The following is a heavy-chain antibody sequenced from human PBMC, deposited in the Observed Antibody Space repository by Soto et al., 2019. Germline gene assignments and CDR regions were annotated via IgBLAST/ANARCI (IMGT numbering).Heavy chain of an antibody. Sequence: PGGSLRLSCAASGFTVSSNYMSWVRQAPGKGLEWVSVIYSGGSTYYADSVKGRFTISRHNSKNTLYLQMNSLRAEDTAVYYCARSRAKWLSGTYYYYYYMDVWGKGTTVTV. D-gene: IGHD3-22*01. CDR3: ARSRAKWLSGTYYYYYYMDV. CDR2: IYSGGST. V-gene: IGHV3-53*04. J-gene: IGHJ6*03. CDR1: GFTVSSNY.